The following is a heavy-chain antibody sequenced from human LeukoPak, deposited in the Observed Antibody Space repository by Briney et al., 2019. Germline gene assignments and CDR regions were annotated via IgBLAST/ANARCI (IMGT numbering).Heavy chain of an antibody. Sequence: ASVKVSRKASGYTFTGYYMHWARQAPGQGLEWMGWINPNSGGTNYAQKFQGRVTMTRDTSISTAYMELSRLRSDDTAVYYCARDPIMITFGGVIVISHWFDPWGQGTLVTVSS. CDR1: GYTFTGYY. CDR2: INPNSGGT. D-gene: IGHD3-16*02. J-gene: IGHJ5*02. V-gene: IGHV1-2*02. CDR3: ARDPIMITFGGVIVISHWFDP.